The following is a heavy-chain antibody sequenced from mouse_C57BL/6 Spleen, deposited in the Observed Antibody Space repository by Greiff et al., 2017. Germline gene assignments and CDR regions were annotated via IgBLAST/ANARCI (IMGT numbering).Heavy chain of an antibody. J-gene: IGHJ1*03. V-gene: IGHV1-52*01. CDR2: IDPSDSAT. CDR3: AMAPYGSVWYFDV. D-gene: IGHD1-1*01. Sequence: VQLQQPGAELVRPGSSVKLSCKASGYTFTSYWMHWVKQRPIQGLEWIGNIDPSDSATHYNQKFKDQATLTVDKSSSTAYMQLSSLASEDSAVYYCAMAPYGSVWYFDVWGTGTTVTVSS. CDR1: GYTFTSYW.